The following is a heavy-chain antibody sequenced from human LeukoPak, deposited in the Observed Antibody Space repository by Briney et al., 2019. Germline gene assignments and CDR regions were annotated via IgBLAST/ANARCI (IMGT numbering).Heavy chain of an antibody. D-gene: IGHD3-22*01. V-gene: IGHV1-2*02. Sequence: ASVKVSCKASGYTFTDYYMHWVRQAPGQGLEWMGWINPNSGDTNFAQKSQGRVTMTRDTSISTAYMELSRLRSDDTAVYYCAREGSSGYYLLYWGQGTLVTVSS. CDR3: AREGSSGYYLLY. CDR2: INPNSGDT. J-gene: IGHJ4*02. CDR1: GYTFTDYY.